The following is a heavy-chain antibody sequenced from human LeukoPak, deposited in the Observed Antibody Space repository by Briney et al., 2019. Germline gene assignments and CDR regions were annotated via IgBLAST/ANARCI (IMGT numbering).Heavy chain of an antibody. J-gene: IGHJ6*03. Sequence: SVKVSCKASGGTFSSSAISWVRQAPGQGLEWMGGTIPLFGTTNYAQKFQGRVTITTDESPSTACMELSSLRSEDTAVYYCARGSYEDVGYYYYYYMDVWGKGTTVTVSS. CDR1: GGTFSSSA. CDR3: ARGSYEDVGYYYYYYMDV. V-gene: IGHV1-69*05. D-gene: IGHD1-26*01. CDR2: TIPLFGTT.